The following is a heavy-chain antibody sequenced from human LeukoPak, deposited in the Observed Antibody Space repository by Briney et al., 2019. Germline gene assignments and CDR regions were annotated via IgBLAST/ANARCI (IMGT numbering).Heavy chain of an antibody. V-gene: IGHV3-7*01. CDR2: IKQDGSQK. D-gene: IGHD3-3*01. CDR3: ARGVPYASWSGPHYSDY. CDR1: GFTFSSYW. Sequence: GGSLRLSCAASGFTFSSYWMSWVRQAPGKGLEWVANIKQDGSQKYYVDSVKGRFSISRDNAKNSLYLQMNGLRAEDTAVYYCARGVPYASWSGPHYSDYWGQGTLVTVSS. J-gene: IGHJ4*02.